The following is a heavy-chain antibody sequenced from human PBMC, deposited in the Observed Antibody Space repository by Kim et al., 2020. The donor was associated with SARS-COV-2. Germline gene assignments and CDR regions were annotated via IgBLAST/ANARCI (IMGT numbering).Heavy chain of an antibody. J-gene: IGHJ4*02. CDR3: ARRAYSSGWWYFDY. V-gene: IGHV3-74*01. D-gene: IGHD6-19*01. Sequence: ADSVKGRFTISRDNAKNTLYLQMNSMRAEDTAVYYCARRAYSSGWWYFDYWGQGTLVTVSS.